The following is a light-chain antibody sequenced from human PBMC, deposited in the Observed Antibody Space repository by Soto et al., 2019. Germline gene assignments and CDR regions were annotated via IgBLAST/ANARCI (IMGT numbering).Light chain of an antibody. CDR3: KQYGSSPPYT. CDR2: GAS. V-gene: IGKV3-20*01. Sequence: EIVLTQSPGTLSLSPGERATLSCRASQSVNSRYLAWYQQKPGQAPRLLIYGASSRATGIPDRFSGSGSGTDFTLTISRLEPEDFAVYYCKQYGSSPPYTFGQGTKLEIK. J-gene: IGKJ2*01. CDR1: QSVNSRY.